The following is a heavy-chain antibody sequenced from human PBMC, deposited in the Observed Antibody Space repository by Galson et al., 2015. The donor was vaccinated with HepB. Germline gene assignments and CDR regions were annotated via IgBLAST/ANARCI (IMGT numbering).Heavy chain of an antibody. V-gene: IGHV3-15*01. J-gene: IGHJ3*02. D-gene: IGHD3-9*01. CDR2: IKSKTDGGTT. CDR3: TTDITPYDILTGYPLPYAFDI. Sequence: SLRLSCAASGFTFSNAWMSWVRQAPGKGLEWVGRIKSKTDGGTTDYAAPVKGRFTISRDDSKNTLYLQMNSLKTEDTAVYYCTTDITPYDILTGYPLPYAFDIWGQGTMVTVSS. CDR1: GFTFSNAW.